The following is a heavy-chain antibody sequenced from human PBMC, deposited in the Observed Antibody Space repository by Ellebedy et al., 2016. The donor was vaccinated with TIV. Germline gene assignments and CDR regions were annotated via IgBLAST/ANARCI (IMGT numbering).Heavy chain of an antibody. CDR2: ITSAGDT. CDR3: ARATSGFDY. D-gene: IGHD5-24*01. V-gene: IGHV3-13*01. J-gene: IGHJ4*02. Sequence: PGGSLRLSFAASGFTFSSHDMHWVRQPTGKGLEWVSGITSAGDTYYLGSVKGRFIISRDSAKNSLYLQMNSLRAEDTAVYYCARATSGFDYWGQGALATVSS. CDR1: GFTFSSHD.